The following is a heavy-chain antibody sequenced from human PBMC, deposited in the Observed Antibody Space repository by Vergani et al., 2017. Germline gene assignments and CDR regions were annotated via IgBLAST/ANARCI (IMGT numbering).Heavy chain of an antibody. CDR2: INHSGST. CDR3: ARDVIVGGYYYYMDV. J-gene: IGHJ6*03. CDR1: GGAGRGEE. Sequence: GQRKKWGGGKGKTEEKGKRQGEGEGGAGRGEEGRGRRQTPGKGQDGIGEINHSGSTNYNPSLKSRVTISVDTSKNQFSLKLSSVTAADTAVYYCARDVIVGGYYYYMDVWGKGTTVTVSS. D-gene: IGHD2/OR15-2a*01. V-gene: IGHV4-34*01.